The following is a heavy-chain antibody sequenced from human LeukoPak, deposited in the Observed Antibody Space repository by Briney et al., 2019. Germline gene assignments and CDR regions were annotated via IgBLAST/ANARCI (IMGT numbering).Heavy chain of an antibody. D-gene: IGHD6-19*01. Sequence: ASVKVSCKASGYTFTAYYMHWVRQAPGQGLEWIGWINPNSGATKYAQKFQGRVMLTRDTSTTTTYMDLNSLTSDDTAIYYCARVYALAGNRGVHWFDPWGQGTLVTVSS. J-gene: IGHJ5*02. CDR3: ARVYALAGNRGVHWFDP. V-gene: IGHV1-2*02. CDR1: GYTFTAYY. CDR2: INPNSGAT.